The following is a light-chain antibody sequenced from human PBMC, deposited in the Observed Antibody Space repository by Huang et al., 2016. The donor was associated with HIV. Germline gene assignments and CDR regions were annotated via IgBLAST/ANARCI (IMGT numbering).Light chain of an antibody. CDR2: SAS. J-gene: IGKJ5*01. CDR3: QQSYSALSS. Sequence: IQMTQSPTSLSASVGDRVSIVCRASQSISTYLNWYQQKPGKAPKLLISSASTLHSGVSSRFRGSGSGTEFTLTIRGLQLDDFATYYCQQSYSALSSFGPGTRL. V-gene: IGKV1-39*01. CDR1: QSISTY.